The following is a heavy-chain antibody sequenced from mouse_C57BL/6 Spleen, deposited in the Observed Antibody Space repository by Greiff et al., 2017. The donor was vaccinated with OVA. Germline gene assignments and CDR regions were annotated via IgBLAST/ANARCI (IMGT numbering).Heavy chain of an antibody. V-gene: IGHV5-9-1*02. CDR1: GFTFSSYA. J-gene: IGHJ3*01. Sequence: EVQLVESGAGLVKPGASLKLSCAASGFTFSSYAMSWVRQTPEKRLEWVAYISSGGDYIYYADTVKGRFTISRDNARNTLYLQMSSLKSEDTAMDYCTRDGLGPWFAYWGQGTLVTVSA. CDR3: TRDGLGPWFAY. CDR2: ISSGGDYI. D-gene: IGHD4-1*01.